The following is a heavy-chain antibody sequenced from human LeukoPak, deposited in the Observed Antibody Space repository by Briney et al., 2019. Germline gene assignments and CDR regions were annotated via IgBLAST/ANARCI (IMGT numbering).Heavy chain of an antibody. V-gene: IGHV3-23*01. J-gene: IGHJ4*02. Sequence: GRSLRLSCAASGFTFSNYVMSWVRQAPGKGLEWVSGISGSGDTTNHADSVKGRFTISRDNSKNTLYLQMNSLRAEDTAVYYCAKVYSSGWYWVDFWGQGTLVTVSS. D-gene: IGHD6-19*01. CDR1: GFTFSNYV. CDR2: ISGSGDTT. CDR3: AKVYSSGWYWVDF.